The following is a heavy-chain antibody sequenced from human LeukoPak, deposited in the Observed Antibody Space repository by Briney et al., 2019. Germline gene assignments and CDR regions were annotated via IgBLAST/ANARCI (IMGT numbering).Heavy chain of an antibody. J-gene: IGHJ4*02. CDR2: INPNSGGT. CDR3: ARDLGIAVAGTKWHFGY. V-gene: IGHV1-2*02. D-gene: IGHD6-19*01. CDR1: GYTFTGYY. Sequence: ASVKVSCKASGYTFTGYYMHWVRQAPGQGLEWMGWINPNSGGTNYAQKFQGRVTMTRDTSISTAYMELSRLRSDDTAVYYCARDLGIAVAGTKWHFGYWGQGTLVTVSS.